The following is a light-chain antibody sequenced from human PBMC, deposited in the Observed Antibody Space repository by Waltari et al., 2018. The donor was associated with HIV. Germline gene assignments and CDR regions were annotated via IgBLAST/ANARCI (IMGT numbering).Light chain of an antibody. Sequence: QSALTQPASVSGSPGQSITISCTGGSTDIGLYNLVSWYRQHPGNAPQLVIDRVNSRPSGVSDRFSGSKSGNTASLTISSLQAEDEGDYYCSSYTSADSLLFGGGTKLTVL. J-gene: IGLJ2*01. V-gene: IGLV2-14*01. CDR2: RVN. CDR1: STDIGLYNL. CDR3: SSYTSADSLL.